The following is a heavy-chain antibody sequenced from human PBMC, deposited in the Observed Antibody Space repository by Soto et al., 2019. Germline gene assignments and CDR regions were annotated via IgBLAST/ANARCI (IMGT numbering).Heavy chain of an antibody. CDR2: IYNNGST. CDR3: ARSSVWFVDAFDI. V-gene: IGHV4-4*08. J-gene: IGHJ3*02. Sequence: PSETLSLTCTVSGGSISSYYWSWIRQPPGKGLEWIGNIYNNGSTNYNPSLKSRVTISVDTSKNQFSLTLSSLTAADTAVYSCARSSVWFVDAFDIWGKGTLVTVSS. D-gene: IGHD6-19*01. CDR1: GGSISSYY.